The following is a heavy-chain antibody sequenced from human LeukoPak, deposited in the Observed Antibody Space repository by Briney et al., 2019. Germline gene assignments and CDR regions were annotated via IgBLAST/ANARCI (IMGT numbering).Heavy chain of an antibody. CDR1: GFTFSSYS. D-gene: IGHD4-17*01. CDR2: ISTSSSYI. V-gene: IGHV3-21*01. J-gene: IGHJ3*02. CDR3: ARAKYGDDVFDI. Sequence: GGSLRLSCAASGFTFSSYSMNWVRQAPGKGLEWVSSISTSSSYIYYADSVKGRFTISRDSLQMNSLRAEDTAVYYCARAKYGDDVFDIWGQGTMVTVSA.